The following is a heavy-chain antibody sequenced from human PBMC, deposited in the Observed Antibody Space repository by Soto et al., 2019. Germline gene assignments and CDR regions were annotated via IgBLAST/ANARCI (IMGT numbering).Heavy chain of an antibody. Sequence: PGGSLRLSCAASGFTFDDYAMHWVRQAPGKGLEWVSGISWNSGSIGYADSVKGRFTISRDNAKNSLYLQMNSLRAEGTALYYCAKDNADYYDSSGYYYSSAVLSDGMDVWGQGTTVTVSS. D-gene: IGHD3-22*01. CDR3: AKDNADYYDSSGYYYSSAVLSDGMDV. V-gene: IGHV3-9*01. J-gene: IGHJ6*02. CDR1: GFTFDDYA. CDR2: ISWNSGSI.